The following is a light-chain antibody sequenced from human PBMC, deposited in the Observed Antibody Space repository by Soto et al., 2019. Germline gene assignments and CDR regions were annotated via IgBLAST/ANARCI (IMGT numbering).Light chain of an antibody. CDR3: QQLNFFPIT. CDR1: QSISSW. V-gene: IGKV1-5*03. Sequence: DIQMTPSPSTLSESVGDRVTIICRASQSISSWLAWYQQKGGKAPKLLISKASTLKSGVPSRFSGSGSGTEFTLTITSLQPEDFATYYCQQLNFFPITFGQGTRLEN. CDR2: KAS. J-gene: IGKJ5*01.